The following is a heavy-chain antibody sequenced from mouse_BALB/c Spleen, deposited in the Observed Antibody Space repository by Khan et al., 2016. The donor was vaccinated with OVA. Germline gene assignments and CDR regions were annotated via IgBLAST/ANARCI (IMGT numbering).Heavy chain of an antibody. CDR2: ISSGGST. Sequence: EVELVESGGGLVKPGGSLKLSCAASGFTFSSYAMSWVRQTPEKRLEWVASISSGGSTYYPDSVKGRFTISRDNARNILYLQMSSLRSEDTAMYYCARGRSTKASWFAYWGQGTLVTVSA. J-gene: IGHJ3*01. V-gene: IGHV5-6-5*01. CDR1: GFTFSSYA. D-gene: IGHD1-2*01. CDR3: ARGRSTKASWFAY.